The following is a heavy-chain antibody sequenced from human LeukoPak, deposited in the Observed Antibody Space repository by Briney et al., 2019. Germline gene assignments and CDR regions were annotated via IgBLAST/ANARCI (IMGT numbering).Heavy chain of an antibody. J-gene: IGHJ4*02. V-gene: IGHV3-74*01. Sequence: GSLRLSCAASGFTFSSYWMHWVRQAPGKGLVWVSRINSDGSSTSYADSVKGRFTISRDNAKNTLYLQMNSLRAEDTAVYYCASGSGLGYCGGDCYDYFDYWGQGTLVTVSS. CDR2: INSDGSST. CDR1: GFTFSSYW. CDR3: ASGSGLGYCGGDCYDYFDY. D-gene: IGHD2-21*02.